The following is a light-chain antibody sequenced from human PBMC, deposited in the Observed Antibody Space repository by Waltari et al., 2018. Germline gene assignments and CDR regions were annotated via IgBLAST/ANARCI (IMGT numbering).Light chain of an antibody. V-gene: IGLV1-40*01. CDR1: SSNIGAGSD. CDR2: DTD. Sequence: QSVLTQPPSVSGAPGQRVTISCTGSSSNIGAGSDVHWYRQFSGTAPQLLCLDTDKRPSGVPDRVSGSSSGTSAYLAITGLQTDEEAYYFCQSYDSGQWVFGGGTKVTVL. J-gene: IGLJ3*02. CDR3: QSYDSGQWV.